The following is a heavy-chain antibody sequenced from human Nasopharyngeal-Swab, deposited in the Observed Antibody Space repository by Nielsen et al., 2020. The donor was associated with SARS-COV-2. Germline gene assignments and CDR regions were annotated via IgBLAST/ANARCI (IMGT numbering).Heavy chain of an antibody. CDR3: SRDLSSSWPNLDY. V-gene: IGHV4-4*07. CDR1: GGSISSYY. D-gene: IGHD6-13*01. CDR2: IYTSGST. Sequence: SETLSLTCTFSGGSISSYYWSWIRQPAGKGLEFILRIYTSGSTNYNPSLKSRVTMSVDTSKNQFYLKLSSVTAADTAVYYCSRDLSSSWPNLDYWGQGTLVTVSS. J-gene: IGHJ4*02.